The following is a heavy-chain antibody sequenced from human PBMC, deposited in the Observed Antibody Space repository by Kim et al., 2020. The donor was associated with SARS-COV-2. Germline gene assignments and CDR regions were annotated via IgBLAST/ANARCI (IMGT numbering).Heavy chain of an antibody. V-gene: IGHV1-18*04. CDR3: ARDISPYSGTPNDAFDF. J-gene: IGHJ3*01. CDR2: ITAYNGNT. D-gene: IGHD1-26*01. Sequence: ASVKVSCKSSGYLFTSHGVSWVRQAPGQGLEWMGWITAYNGNTNYAQKFQGRVTMTTDTFTSTTYMQLTSLRSDDTAVYYCARDISPYSGTPNDAFDFWGQGTMVTVSS. CDR1: GYLFTSHG.